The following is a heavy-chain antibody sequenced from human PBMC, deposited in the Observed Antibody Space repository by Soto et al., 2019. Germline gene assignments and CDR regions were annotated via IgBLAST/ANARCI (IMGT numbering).Heavy chain of an antibody. CDR1: GFTFSSYS. Sequence: GGSLRLSCAASGFTFSSYSMNWVRQAPGKGLEWVSYISSSSSTIYYADSVKGRFTISRDNAKNSLYLQMNSLRDEDTAVYYCARDYGSSPYYYGMDVWGQGTTVTVSS. J-gene: IGHJ6*02. CDR3: ARDYGSSPYYYGMDV. CDR2: ISSSSSTI. D-gene: IGHD6-6*01. V-gene: IGHV3-48*02.